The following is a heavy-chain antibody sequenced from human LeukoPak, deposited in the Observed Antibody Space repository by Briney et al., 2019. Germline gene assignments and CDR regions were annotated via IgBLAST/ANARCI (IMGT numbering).Heavy chain of an antibody. D-gene: IGHD1-26*01. J-gene: IGHJ3*01. CDR1: GYGFTSYC. V-gene: IGHV5-51*01. CDR2: IYPGDSVP. Sequence: GESLKISCKVSGYGFTSYCIGWVRQMPGKGLEWMGIIYPGDSVPTYSPSFQGQVTISVDKSINTAYLQWSSLQASDTAMYYCGMSGDRVPLQDDVFDVWGQGTMVTVST. CDR3: GMSGDRVPLQDDVFDV.